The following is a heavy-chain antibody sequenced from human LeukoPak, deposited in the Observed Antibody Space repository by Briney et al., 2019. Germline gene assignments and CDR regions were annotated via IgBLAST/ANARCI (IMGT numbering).Heavy chain of an antibody. CDR2: ISYDGSNK. J-gene: IGHJ4*02. Sequence: GGSLRLSCAASGFTFSSYAMHWVRQAPGKGLEGVAVISYDGSNKYYADSVKGRFTISRANPKHTLYLPMHSLRAEDTAVYYCARELDRIAVAQPFDYWGQATLVTVSS. D-gene: IGHD6-19*01. CDR3: ARELDRIAVAQPFDY. CDR1: GFTFSSYA. V-gene: IGHV3-30*04.